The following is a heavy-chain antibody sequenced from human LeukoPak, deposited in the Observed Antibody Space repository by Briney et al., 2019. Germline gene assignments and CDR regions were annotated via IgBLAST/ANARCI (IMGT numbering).Heavy chain of an antibody. Sequence: PGGSLRLSCAASGFTFSSYAMSWVRQAPGKGLEWVSAISGSGGSTYYADSVEGRFTISRDNSKNTLYLQMNSLRAEDTAVYYCAKGGAWQQLVLWFDPWGQGTLVTVSS. J-gene: IGHJ5*02. CDR2: ISGSGGST. CDR3: AKGGAWQQLVLWFDP. CDR1: GFTFSSYA. D-gene: IGHD6-13*01. V-gene: IGHV3-23*01.